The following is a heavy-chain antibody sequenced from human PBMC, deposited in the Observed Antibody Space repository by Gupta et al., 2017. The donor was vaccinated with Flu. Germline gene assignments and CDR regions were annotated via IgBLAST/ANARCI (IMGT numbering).Heavy chain of an antibody. Sequence: QVQLQESGPGLVKPSQTLSLTCTVSGGSIRSGSYYWSWIRQPAGKGLEWIGRIYTSGSTNYNPSLKSRVTISVDTSKNQFSLKLSSVTAADTAVYYCARDGVGATFDYWGQGTLVTVSS. D-gene: IGHD1-26*01. V-gene: IGHV4-61*02. CDR3: ARDGVGATFDY. CDR1: GGSIRSGSYY. J-gene: IGHJ4*02. CDR2: IYTSGST.